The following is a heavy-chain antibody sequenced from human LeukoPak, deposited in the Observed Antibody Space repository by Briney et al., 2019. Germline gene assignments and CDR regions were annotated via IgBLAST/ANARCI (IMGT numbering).Heavy chain of an antibody. CDR2: IRSKANSYAT. V-gene: IGHV3-73*01. D-gene: IGHD5-24*01. CDR3: TRGGYNNYYYGMDV. J-gene: IGHJ6*02. Sequence: GGSLRLSCAVSGFTFSGSAMHWVRQASGKGLEWVGRIRSKANSYATAYAASVKGRFTISRDDSKNTAYLQMNSLKTEDTAVYYCTRGGYNNYYYGMDVWGQGTTVTVSS. CDR1: GFTFSGSA.